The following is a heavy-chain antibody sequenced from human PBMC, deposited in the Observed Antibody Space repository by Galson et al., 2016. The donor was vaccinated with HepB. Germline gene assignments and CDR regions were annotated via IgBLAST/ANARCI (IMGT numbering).Heavy chain of an antibody. CDR1: GGTFSNYP. D-gene: IGHD3-3*01. V-gene: IGHV1-69*13. J-gene: IGHJ6*02. CDR3: ARNASFLEWQTAGDYYYGMDV. CDR2: IIPISGTA. Sequence: SVKASCKASGGTFSNYPISWVRQAPGQGLEWMGGIIPISGTANYAQKFQGRVTITADEATGTAYMELSSLRFEDTAVYYCARNASFLEWQTAGDYYYGMDVWGQGTTVTVYS.